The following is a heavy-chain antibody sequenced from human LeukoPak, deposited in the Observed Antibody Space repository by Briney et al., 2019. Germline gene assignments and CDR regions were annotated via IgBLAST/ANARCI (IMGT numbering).Heavy chain of an antibody. CDR1: GFTFSSYW. V-gene: IGHV3-7*01. CDR3: ARTYYYGSGSYIPYFDY. Sequence: PGGSLRLSCAASGFTFSSYWMSWVRQAPGKGLEWVANIKKDGSEKYYVDSVKGRFTISRDNAKNSLYLQMNSLRAEDTAVYYCARTYYYGSGSYIPYFDYWGQGTLVTVSS. D-gene: IGHD3-10*01. CDR2: IKKDGSEK. J-gene: IGHJ4*02.